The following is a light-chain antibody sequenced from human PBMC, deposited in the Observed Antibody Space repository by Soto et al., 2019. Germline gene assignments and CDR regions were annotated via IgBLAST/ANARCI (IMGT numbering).Light chain of an antibody. J-gene: IGLJ1*01. CDR2: DVS. CDR3: CSFAGSYTLYV. V-gene: IGLV2-11*01. Sequence: QSALTQPRSVSGSPGQSVTISCTGTSSDVGGYSYVSWFQQHPGKAPKLMIYDVSKRPSGVPDRFSGSKSGNTASLTISGLQAEDEADYYCCSFAGSYTLYVFGTGTKVTV. CDR1: SSDVGGYSY.